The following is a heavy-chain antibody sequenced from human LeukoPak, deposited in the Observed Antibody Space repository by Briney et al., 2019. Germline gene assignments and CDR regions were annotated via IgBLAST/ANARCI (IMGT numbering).Heavy chain of an antibody. V-gene: IGHV3-30*18. D-gene: IGHD3-22*01. CDR2: ISYDGSNK. J-gene: IGHJ4*02. CDR3: AKGRLNFDY. CDR1: GFTFSSYG. Sequence: GGSLRLSCAASGFTFSSYGMDWVRQAPGKGLEWVAVISYDGSNKYYADSVKGRFTISRDNSKNTLYLQMNSLRAEDTAVYYCAKGRLNFDYWGQGTLVTVSS.